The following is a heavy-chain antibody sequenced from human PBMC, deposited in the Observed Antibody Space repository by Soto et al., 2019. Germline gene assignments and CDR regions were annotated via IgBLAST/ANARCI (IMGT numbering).Heavy chain of an antibody. Sequence: RSCLRLSFSAAGVTCGNYGMHWVRQSPGKGLVWCSRISDYVRINYADSVKDLFIISRYDSRSELYLQLNDFRVEETATYYCARGGLEHFAHWGHGSMVSV. D-gene: IGHD1-1*01. CDR3: ARGGLEHFAH. CDR2: ISDYVRI. J-gene: IGHJ1*01. V-gene: IGHV3-74*01. CDR1: GVTCGNYG.